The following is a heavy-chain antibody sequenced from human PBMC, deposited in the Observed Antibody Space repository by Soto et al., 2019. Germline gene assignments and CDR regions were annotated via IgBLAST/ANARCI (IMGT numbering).Heavy chain of an antibody. V-gene: IGHV4-39*01. CDR1: GYSVTSSDYY. CDR3: APLSVSLSGPYGIHV. J-gene: IGHJ6*02. Sequence: SETLSLTCSVTGYSVTSSDYYWAWIRQPPGKGLEWIGSMFYSGLTYYNPSLKSRVTLSVDTSKNQFSVRLNSVTAADTAVYYCAPLSVSLSGPYGIHVWGQGTTVTVSS. CDR2: MFYSGLT. D-gene: IGHD2-15*01.